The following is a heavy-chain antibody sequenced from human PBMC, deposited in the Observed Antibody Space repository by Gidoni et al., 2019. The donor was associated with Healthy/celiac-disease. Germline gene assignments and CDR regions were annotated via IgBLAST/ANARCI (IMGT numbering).Heavy chain of an antibody. CDR2: IKQDRSET. Sequence: AVSGLTFSSYWMRRVRQSPGQGLEWAPNIKQDRSETYYVDSVKGRFTISRENTKNSLYLQMNSLRTEDTAVYYCARDGPGDCSSTSCYYYYYGMDVWGQGTTVTVSS. CDR1: GLTFSSYW. J-gene: IGHJ6*02. D-gene: IGHD2-2*01. CDR3: ARDGPGDCSSTSCYYYYYGMDV. V-gene: IGHV3-7*03.